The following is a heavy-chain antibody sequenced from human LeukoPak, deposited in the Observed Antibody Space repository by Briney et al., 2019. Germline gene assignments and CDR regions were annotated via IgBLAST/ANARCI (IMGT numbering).Heavy chain of an antibody. CDR2: IYSGGST. J-gene: IGHJ4*02. CDR1: GFTVSSNY. V-gene: IGHV3-66*01. Sequence: TGGSLRLSCAASGFTVSSNYMNWVRAAPGKGLEWVSLIYSGGSTHYADSVKGRFTISRDNSKNTLYLQMKSLRDEDTAVYYCARGGDSSYYGDYWGQGTLVTVSS. CDR3: ARGGDSSYYGDY. D-gene: IGHD3-22*01.